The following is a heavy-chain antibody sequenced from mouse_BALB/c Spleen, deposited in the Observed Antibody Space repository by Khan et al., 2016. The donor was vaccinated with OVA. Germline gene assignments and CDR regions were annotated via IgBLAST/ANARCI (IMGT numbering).Heavy chain of an antibody. Sequence: VRLQQSGPELMKPGASGKISCKASSYSFTTYYIHWVKQSHGKSLEWIGYIDPFSGDTTYNQKFKGMATLTVDKSSSTAYIHLSNLTSEDSAVYYCTRHGYVAWFTYWGQGTLVTVSA. V-gene: IGHV1S135*01. CDR2: IDPFSGDT. CDR1: SYSFTTYY. J-gene: IGHJ3*01. CDR3: TRHGYVAWFTY. D-gene: IGHD2-2*01.